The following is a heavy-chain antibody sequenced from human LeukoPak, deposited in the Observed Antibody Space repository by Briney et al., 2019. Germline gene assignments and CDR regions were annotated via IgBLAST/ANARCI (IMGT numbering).Heavy chain of an antibody. J-gene: IGHJ4*02. V-gene: IGHV4-38-2*02. CDR2: IYHSGST. D-gene: IGHD4-17*01. CDR1: GYSISSGYY. CDR3: AREPILDDYGDYGLDY. Sequence: SETLSLTCTVSGYSISSGYYWGWIRQPPGKGLEWIGSIYHSGSTYYNPSLKSRVTISVDTSKNQFSLKLSSVTAADTAVYYCAREPILDDYGDYGLDYWGQGTLVTVSS.